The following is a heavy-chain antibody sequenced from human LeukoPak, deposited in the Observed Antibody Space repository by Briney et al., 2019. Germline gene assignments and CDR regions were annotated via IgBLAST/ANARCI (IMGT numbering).Heavy chain of an antibody. V-gene: IGHV4-39*07. J-gene: IGHJ6*03. Sequence: SETLSLTCTVSGGSISSTIYYWGCIRQPPGKGLEWIGTIYYSGSTYYNPSLKSRVTISVDTSKNQFSLKLSSVTAADTAVYYCTLRGVGYYYYYYMDVWGKGTTVTISS. D-gene: IGHD3-10*01. CDR1: GGSISSTIYY. CDR3: TLRGVGYYYYYYMDV. CDR2: IYYSGST.